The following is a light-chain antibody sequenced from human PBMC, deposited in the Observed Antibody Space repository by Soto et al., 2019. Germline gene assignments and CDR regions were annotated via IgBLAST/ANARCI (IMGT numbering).Light chain of an antibody. V-gene: IGKV3-15*01. J-gene: IGKJ3*01. CDR2: DAS. CDR3: QQYNTWPLT. Sequence: EAVMTQSPATLSVSPGERPTLSCRASQSVSSNLAWYQQKPGQAPRLLIYDASTRATGIPARFSGSGSGTEFTLTISSLQSEDFALYYCQQYNTWPLTFGPGTKVVI. CDR1: QSVSSN.